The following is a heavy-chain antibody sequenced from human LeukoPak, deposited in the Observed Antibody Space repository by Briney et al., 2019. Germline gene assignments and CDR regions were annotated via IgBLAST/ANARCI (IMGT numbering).Heavy chain of an antibody. CDR3: ARRKYSGCDLLFDY. CDR1: GYTFTGYY. Sequence: ASVKVSCKASGYTFTGYYMHWVRQAPGQGLEWMGWINPNSGGTNYAQKFQGRVTMTRDTSISTAYMELSRLRSDDTAVYYCARRKYSGCDLLFDYWGQGTLVTVSS. CDR2: INPNSGGT. J-gene: IGHJ4*02. V-gene: IGHV1-2*02. D-gene: IGHD5-12*01.